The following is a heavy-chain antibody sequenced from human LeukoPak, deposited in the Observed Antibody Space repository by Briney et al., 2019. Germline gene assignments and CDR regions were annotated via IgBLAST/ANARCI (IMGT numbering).Heavy chain of an antibody. J-gene: IGHJ4*02. D-gene: IGHD5-24*01. CDR3: ARHGGDGYNNFDY. Sequence: SETLSLTCVVSGGSISISNWWSWVRQPPGKGLEWIGEIYHSGSTNYNPSLKSRVTISVDKSKNQFSLKLSSVTAADTAVYYCARHGGDGYNNFDYWGQGTLVTVSS. CDR2: IYHSGST. V-gene: IGHV4-4*02. CDR1: GGSISISNW.